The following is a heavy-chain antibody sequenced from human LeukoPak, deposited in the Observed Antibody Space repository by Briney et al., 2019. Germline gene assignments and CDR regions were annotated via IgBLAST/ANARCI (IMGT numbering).Heavy chain of an antibody. Sequence: GGSLRLSREASGFPFSSYAMTWVRQVPGKGLEWISYISSSGSTIYFADSVKGRFTISRDNAKNSLYLQMNSLRAEDTAVYYCARPSRPYRSSEYFQHWGQGTLVIVSS. V-gene: IGHV3-48*03. CDR2: ISSSGSTI. J-gene: IGHJ1*01. CDR3: ARPSRPYRSSEYFQH. D-gene: IGHD6-13*01. CDR1: GFPFSSYA.